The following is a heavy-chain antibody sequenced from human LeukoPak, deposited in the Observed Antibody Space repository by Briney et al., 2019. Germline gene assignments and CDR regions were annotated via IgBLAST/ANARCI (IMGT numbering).Heavy chain of an antibody. CDR2: IYYSGST. CDR3: ARDPWSYYYMDV. CDR1: GGSISSYY. Sequence: SETLSLTCTVSGGSISSYYWSWIRQPPGKGLEWIGYIYYSGSTNYNPSLKSRVTVSVDTSKNQFSLKLSSVTAADTAVYYCARDPWSYYYMDVWGKGTTVTVSS. J-gene: IGHJ6*03. D-gene: IGHD2-8*01. V-gene: IGHV4-59*01.